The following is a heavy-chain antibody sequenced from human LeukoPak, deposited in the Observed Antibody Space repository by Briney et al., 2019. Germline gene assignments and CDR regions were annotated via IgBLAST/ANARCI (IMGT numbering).Heavy chain of an antibody. CDR2: ISSTSSYI. Sequence: EGSLRLPCAASGFTFSSYSMNWVRQAPGKGLEWVSSISSTSSYIYYADSVKGRFTISTDNAKNSLYLQMNSLRAEDTAVYYCAKDYYYGSGSPGNWFDPWGQGTLVTVSS. J-gene: IGHJ5*02. D-gene: IGHD3-10*01. CDR3: AKDYYYGSGSPGNWFDP. V-gene: IGHV3-21*01. CDR1: GFTFSSYS.